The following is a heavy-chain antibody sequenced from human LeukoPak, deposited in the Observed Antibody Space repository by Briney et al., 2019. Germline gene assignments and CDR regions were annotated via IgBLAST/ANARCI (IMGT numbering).Heavy chain of an antibody. J-gene: IGHJ6*03. D-gene: IGHD5-24*01. CDR1: GYSFTSYW. V-gene: IGHV5-51*01. CDR3: ARQGGYNPTYYYYMDV. Sequence: PGESLKISCKGSGYSFTSYWIGWVRQMPGKGLEWMGIIYPGDSDTRYSPSFQAQVTISADKSISTAYLQWSSLKASDTAMYYCARQGGYNPTYYYYMDVWGKGTTVTVSS. CDR2: IYPGDSDT.